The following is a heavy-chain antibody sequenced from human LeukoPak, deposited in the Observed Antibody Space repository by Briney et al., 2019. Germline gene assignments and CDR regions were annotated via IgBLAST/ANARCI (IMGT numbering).Heavy chain of an antibody. D-gene: IGHD3-22*01. CDR1: DFDFSSHA. J-gene: IGHJ4*02. CDR2: ISISGTKT. CDR3: AKGDYYDSSGYE. Sequence: SGGSLRLSCAASDFDFSSHAMTWVRQAPGKGLEWVSAISISGTKTYYGDSGKGRFIISRDNSKNTLYLQMNSLRAEDTAVYYCAKGDYYDSSGYEWGQGTLVTVSS. V-gene: IGHV3-23*01.